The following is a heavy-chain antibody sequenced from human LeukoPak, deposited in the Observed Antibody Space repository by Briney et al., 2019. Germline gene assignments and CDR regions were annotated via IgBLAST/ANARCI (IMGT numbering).Heavy chain of an antibody. CDR1: GFTFSSFW. V-gene: IGHV3-7*03. CDR3: ARKYY. CDR2: IKEDGSEK. Sequence: GGSLRLSCAGSGFTFSSFWMSWVRQAPGKGLEWVANIKEDGSEKYYVDSVKGRFTISRDNAKNSLYLQMTSLRADDTAVYYCARKYYWGQGALVTVS. J-gene: IGHJ4*02. D-gene: IGHD2/OR15-2a*01.